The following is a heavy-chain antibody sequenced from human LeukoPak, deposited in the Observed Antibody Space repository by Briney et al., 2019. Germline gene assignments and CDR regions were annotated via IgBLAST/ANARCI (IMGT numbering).Heavy chain of an antibody. D-gene: IGHD5-12*01. Sequence: SETLSLTCAVSGGSISSSNWWSWVRQPPGKGLEWIGSIYYSGSTYYNPSLKSRVTISVDKSKNQFSLKLSSVTAADTAVYYCAKYSGYDKAFDIWGQGTMVTVSS. V-gene: IGHV4-4*02. J-gene: IGHJ3*02. CDR1: GGSISSSNW. CDR3: AKYSGYDKAFDI. CDR2: IYYSGST.